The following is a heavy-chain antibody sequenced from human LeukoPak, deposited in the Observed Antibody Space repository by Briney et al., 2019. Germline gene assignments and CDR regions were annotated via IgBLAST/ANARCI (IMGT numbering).Heavy chain of an antibody. V-gene: IGHV4-4*07. CDR2: IYTSRST. J-gene: IGHJ4*02. D-gene: IGHD3-3*01. CDR1: GGSISSYY. CDR3: ARGWDYDFWSGSQPFDY. Sequence: SETLSLTCTVSGGSISSYYWSWIRQPAGKGLEWIGRIYTSRSTNYNPSLKSRVTMSVDTSKNQFSLKLSSVTAADTAVYYCARGWDYDFWSGSQPFDYWGQGTLVTVSS.